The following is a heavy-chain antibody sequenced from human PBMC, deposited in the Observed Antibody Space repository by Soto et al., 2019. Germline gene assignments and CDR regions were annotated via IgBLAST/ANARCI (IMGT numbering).Heavy chain of an antibody. V-gene: IGHV1-18*01. D-gene: IGHD6-6*01. CDR2: ISVHTGDT. CDR1: GYTFRTYG. Sequence: QVQLVQYGSDVKKPWASVKVSCKASGYTFRTYGITWVRQAPGQVLEWVAWISVHTGDTKYAQKLQGRVSLTTDTFTTTAYIELRGLTADDTAIYYCARARAEYSSSFSYYFDSWCQGTLVTVSS. CDR3: ARARAEYSSSFSYYFDS. J-gene: IGHJ4*02.